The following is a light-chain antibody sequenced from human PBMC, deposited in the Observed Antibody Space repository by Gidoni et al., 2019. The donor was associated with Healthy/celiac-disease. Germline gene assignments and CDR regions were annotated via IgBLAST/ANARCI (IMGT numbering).Light chain of an antibody. V-gene: IGKV3-20*01. CDR3: QQYGSYPRT. J-gene: IGKJ1*01. Sequence: DIVLTQSPATLSLSPGERATLACRASQSVSSSYLAWYQQKPGQAPRLLIYGASSRATGIPDRFSGSGSGTEFTLTISRLEPEDFAVYYCQQYGSYPRTFGQGTKVEIK. CDR2: GAS. CDR1: QSVSSSY.